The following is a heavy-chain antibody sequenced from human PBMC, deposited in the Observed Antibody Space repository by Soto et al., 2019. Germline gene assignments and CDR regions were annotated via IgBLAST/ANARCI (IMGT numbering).Heavy chain of an antibody. D-gene: IGHD2-15*01. CDR2: INPDGSAK. Sequence: EVQLVESGGGLVQPGGSLRLSCEASGFTFSGHWMFWARQAPGKGLEWVANINPDGSAKYYVDSVRGRFTASRDNAENSLYLQMNSLRVDYTAMYYCARWACTGGSCQIAYWGQGTLLTVSS. V-gene: IGHV3-7*05. CDR1: GFTFSGHW. CDR3: ARWACTGGSCQIAY. J-gene: IGHJ4*02.